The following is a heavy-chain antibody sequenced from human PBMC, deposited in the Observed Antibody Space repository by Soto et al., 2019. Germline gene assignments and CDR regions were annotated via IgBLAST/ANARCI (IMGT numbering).Heavy chain of an antibody. J-gene: IGHJ4*02. CDR3: SSIDY. V-gene: IGHV3-73*01. CDR2: IRSKADSYAT. CDR1: GLSLSDSV. Sequence: GGSLRLSCAASGLSLSDSVMYWVRQASGKGLEWVGRIRSKADSYATAYAASVKGRFAISREDAKNMAYLQMKSLKTEDSAVYYCSSIDYWGQGILVTVSS.